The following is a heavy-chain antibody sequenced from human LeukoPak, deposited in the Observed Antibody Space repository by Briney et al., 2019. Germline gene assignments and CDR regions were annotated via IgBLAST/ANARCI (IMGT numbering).Heavy chain of an antibody. J-gene: IGHJ5*02. Sequence: PSETLSLTCTVSGGSISSSVYYWGWIRQPPGKGLEWIGNIFYSGSTYYNPSLMSRVTISVDTSKNQFSLKLSSVTAADTAVYYCAREVIEDWFDPWGQGTLVTVSS. D-gene: IGHD2/OR15-2a*01. CDR1: GGSISSSVYY. CDR3: AREVIEDWFDP. V-gene: IGHV4-39*07. CDR2: IFYSGST.